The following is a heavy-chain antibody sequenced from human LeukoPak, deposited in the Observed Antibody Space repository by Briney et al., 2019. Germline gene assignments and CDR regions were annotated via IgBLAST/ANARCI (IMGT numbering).Heavy chain of an antibody. CDR2: INPNSGGT. CDR1: GYTFTGYY. V-gene: IGHV1-2*06. D-gene: IGHD3-22*01. J-gene: IGHJ4*02. Sequence: ASVKVSCTASGYTFTGYYMHWVRQAPGQGLEWMGRINPNSGGTNYAQKFQGRVTMTRDTSISTAYMELSRLRSDDTAVYYCARGTSDSSGYYDYWGQGTLVTVSS. CDR3: ARGTSDSSGYYDY.